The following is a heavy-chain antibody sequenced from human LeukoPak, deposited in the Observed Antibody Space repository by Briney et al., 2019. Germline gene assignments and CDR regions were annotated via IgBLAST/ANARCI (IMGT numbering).Heavy chain of an antibody. CDR1: GFTFSSYG. CDR2: IRYDGSNK. Sequence: PGGSLRLSCAASGFTFSSYGMHWVRQAPGKGLEWVAFIRYDGSNKYYADSVKGRFTISRDNSKNTLYLQMNSLRAEDTAVYYCARALGPAGYRWWFDPWGQGTLVTVSS. V-gene: IGHV3-30*02. J-gene: IGHJ5*02. D-gene: IGHD2-2*01. CDR3: ARALGPAGYRWWFDP.